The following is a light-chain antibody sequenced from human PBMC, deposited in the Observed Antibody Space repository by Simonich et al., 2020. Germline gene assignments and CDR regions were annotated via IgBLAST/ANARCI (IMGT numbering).Light chain of an antibody. V-gene: IGKV4-1*01. J-gene: IGKJ4*01. Sequence: IVMTQSPDSLAVSLGERAPINCKSSQSVLYSTNNRNYLAWYQQKPGQPPKLLIYWASTREAGVTDRFSGSGSGTDFTLTISSLQAEDVAVYYCQQYYSTPLTFGGGTKVEIK. CDR2: WAS. CDR1: QSVLYSTNNRNY. CDR3: QQYYSTPLT.